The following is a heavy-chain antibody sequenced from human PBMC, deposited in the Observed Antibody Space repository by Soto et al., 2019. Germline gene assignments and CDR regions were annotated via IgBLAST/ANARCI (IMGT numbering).Heavy chain of an antibody. V-gene: IGHV3-15*07. CDR3: TTAYSGSYEANWFDP. CDR1: GFTFSNAW. J-gene: IGHJ5*02. D-gene: IGHD1-26*01. CDR2: IKSKTDGGTT. Sequence: GGSLRLSCAASGFTFSNAWMNWVRQAPGKGLEWVGRIKSKTDGGTTDYAAPVKGRFTISRDDSKNTLYLQMNSLKTEDTAVYYCTTAYSGSYEANWFDPWGQGTLVTVSS.